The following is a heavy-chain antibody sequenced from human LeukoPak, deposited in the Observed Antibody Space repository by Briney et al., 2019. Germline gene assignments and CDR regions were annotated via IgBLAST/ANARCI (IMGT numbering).Heavy chain of an antibody. D-gene: IGHD3-10*01. CDR3: AKLWKPRGWFGDY. CDR2: ISWNSASI. V-gene: IGHV3-9*01. CDR1: GFTFDDFA. Sequence: GGSLRLSCAASGFTFDDFAMHWVRQVPGKGLEWVSGISWNSASIDYADSVKGRFTISRDNAKNSLYLQMNSLRAEDTAVYYCAKLWKPRGWFGDYWGQGTLVTVSS. J-gene: IGHJ4*02.